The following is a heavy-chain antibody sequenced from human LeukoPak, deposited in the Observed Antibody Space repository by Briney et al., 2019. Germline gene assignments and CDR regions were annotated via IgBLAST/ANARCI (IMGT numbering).Heavy chain of an antibody. CDR1: GDRVSSISAA. D-gene: IGHD3-10*01. CDR2: TYYRSKWYN. V-gene: IGHV6-1*01. J-gene: IGHJ3*02. CDR3: VRDLRSNYFDDAFDI. Sequence: QTLSLTCAISGDRVSSISAAWNWMRQSPSRGLEWLGRTYYRSKWYNDYAVSVKSRITINPDTSKNQFSLQLNSVTPEDTAVYYCVRDLRSNYFDDAFDIWGQGTMVTVSS.